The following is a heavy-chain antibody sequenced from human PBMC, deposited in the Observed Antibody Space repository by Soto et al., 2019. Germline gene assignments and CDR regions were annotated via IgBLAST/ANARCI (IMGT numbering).Heavy chain of an antibody. J-gene: IGHJ4*02. CDR3: AHRPRGFTYFFDY. V-gene: IGHV2-5*02. Sequence: QITLTESGPKLVKPTQTLTLPCTFSGFSLSTRGVGVGWIRQPPGKALEWLALLYWDDDERYSPSLMSRLTITKDTSKNQVFLTMTNVDPVDTATYYCAHRPRGFTYFFDYWGQGTLVTVSS. CDR2: LYWDDDE. CDR1: GFSLSTRGVG.